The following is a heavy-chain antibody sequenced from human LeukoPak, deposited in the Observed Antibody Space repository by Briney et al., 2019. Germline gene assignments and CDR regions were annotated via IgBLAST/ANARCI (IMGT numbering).Heavy chain of an antibody. D-gene: IGHD6-19*01. CDR1: GYTFTSYA. CDR3: ARRPMEWLVRGEFDY. Sequence: ASVKVSCKASGYTFTSYAMNWVRQAPGQGLEWMGWINTNTGNPTYAQGFTGRFVFSLDTSVSTAYLQISSLKAEDTAVYYCARRPMEWLVRGEFDYWGQGTLVTVSS. V-gene: IGHV7-4-1*02. CDR2: INTNTGNP. J-gene: IGHJ4*02.